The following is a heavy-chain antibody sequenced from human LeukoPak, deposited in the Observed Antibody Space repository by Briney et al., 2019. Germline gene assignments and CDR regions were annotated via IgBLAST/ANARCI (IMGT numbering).Heavy chain of an antibody. CDR2: TYYRSRWYN. J-gene: IGHJ3*02. Sequence: SQTLSLTCAISGDSVSSNSAAWNWIRQSPSRGLEWLGRTYYRSRWYNDSAVSVKSRVTINPDTSKDQFSLQLNSVTPEDTAVYYCARSWANAFDIWGQGTMVTVSS. CDR1: GDSVSSNSAA. CDR3: ARSWANAFDI. D-gene: IGHD6-13*01. V-gene: IGHV6-1*01.